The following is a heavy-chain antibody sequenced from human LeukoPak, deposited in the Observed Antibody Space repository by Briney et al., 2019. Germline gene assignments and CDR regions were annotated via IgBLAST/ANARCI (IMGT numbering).Heavy chain of an antibody. D-gene: IGHD2-2*01. CDR3: ARETPFNGPVRVFDY. CDR2: INPNSGGT. V-gene: IGHV1-2*06. Sequence: ASVKVSCKASGYTFTGYYMHWVRQAPGQGLEWMGRINPNSGGTNYAQKFQGRVTMTRDTSISTAYMELSRLRSDDTAVYYCARETPFNGPVRVFDYWGQGTLVTVSS. CDR1: GYTFTGYY. J-gene: IGHJ4*02.